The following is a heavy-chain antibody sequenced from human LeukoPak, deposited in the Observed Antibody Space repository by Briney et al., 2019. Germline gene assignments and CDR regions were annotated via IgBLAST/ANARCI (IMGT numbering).Heavy chain of an antibody. CDR2: INHSGIT. Sequence: SETLSLTCTVSGGSIINYYWSWIRQPPGKGLEWIGEINHSGITNYNPSLESRVTISEDTSKNQFSLKVSSVTAADTAVYYCARRKMVRGVRFDRHYYYYMDVWGKGTTVTISS. V-gene: IGHV4-34*01. CDR3: ARRKMVRGVRFDRHYYYYMDV. J-gene: IGHJ6*03. D-gene: IGHD3-10*01. CDR1: GGSIINYY.